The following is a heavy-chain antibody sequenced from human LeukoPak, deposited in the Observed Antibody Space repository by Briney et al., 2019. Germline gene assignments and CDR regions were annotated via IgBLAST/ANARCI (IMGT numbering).Heavy chain of an antibody. Sequence: SETLSLTCTVSGGSISTDHLNWIRQPAGKGLEWIGRIYISGSTNYNPSLKSRVTVSVDTSTNLFSLNLRSVTAADTAVYYCAREGAARPGFDYWGQGTLVTVSS. J-gene: IGHJ4*02. CDR2: IYISGST. V-gene: IGHV4-4*07. CDR3: AREGAARPGFDY. CDR1: GGSISTDH. D-gene: IGHD6-6*01.